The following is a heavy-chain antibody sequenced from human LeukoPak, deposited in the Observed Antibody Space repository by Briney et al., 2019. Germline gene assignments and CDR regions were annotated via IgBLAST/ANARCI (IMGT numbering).Heavy chain of an antibody. Sequence: SETLSLTCTVSGGSISSSSYYWGWIRQPPGKGLEWIGSIYYSGSTYYNPSLKSRLTISVDTSKNQFSLKLSSVTAADTAVYYCARGEWELPALDYWGQGTLVTVSS. D-gene: IGHD1-26*01. CDR1: GGSISSSSYY. V-gene: IGHV4-39*07. J-gene: IGHJ4*02. CDR2: IYYSGST. CDR3: ARGEWELPALDY.